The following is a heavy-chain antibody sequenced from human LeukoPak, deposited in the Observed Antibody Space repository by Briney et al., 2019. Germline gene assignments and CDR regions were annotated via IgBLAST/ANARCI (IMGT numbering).Heavy chain of an antibody. CDR3: ATIPDDDEPYYCYHGLAV. CDR1: GYTRSELC. V-gene: IGHV1-24*01. Sequence: ASVKVSCRDSGYTRSELCIHWVRQAPGKGLEWMGGFDHEDDKTVYAQKFQGRVTMTEDTSTNTAYMELSRLRFEDTAAYYCATIPDDDEPYYCYHGLAVWGQGTTVIVS. J-gene: IGHJ6*02. CDR2: FDHEDDKT. D-gene: IGHD3-10*01.